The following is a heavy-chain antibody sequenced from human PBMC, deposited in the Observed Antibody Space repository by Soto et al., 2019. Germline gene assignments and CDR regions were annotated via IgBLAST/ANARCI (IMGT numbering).Heavy chain of an antibody. V-gene: IGHV1-69*13. CDR3: ARDREHSSSSGYYYGMDV. CDR2: IIPIFGTV. J-gene: IGHJ6*02. Sequence: ASVKVSCKTSGGTFSNYVISWVRQAPGQGLEWMGGIIPIFGTVNYAQKFQGRVTITADESTSTAYMELSSLRSEDTAVYYCARDREHSSSSGYYYGMDVWGQGTTVTVSS. D-gene: IGHD6-6*01. CDR1: GGTFSNYV.